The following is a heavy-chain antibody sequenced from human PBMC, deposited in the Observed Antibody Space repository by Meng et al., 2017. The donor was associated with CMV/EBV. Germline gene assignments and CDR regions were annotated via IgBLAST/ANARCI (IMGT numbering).Heavy chain of an antibody. CDR2: ISGSGGST. J-gene: IGHJ6*02. CDR1: GFTFSSYA. CDR3: ARDRYYDFWSGYYSDYYYGMDV. D-gene: IGHD3-3*01. Sequence: GESLKISCAASGFTFSSYAMSWVRQAPGKGLEWVSAISGSGGSTYYADSVKGRFTISRDNAKNSLYLQMNSLRAEDTAVYYCARDRYYDFWSGYYSDYYYGMDVWGQGTTVTVSS. V-gene: IGHV3-23*01.